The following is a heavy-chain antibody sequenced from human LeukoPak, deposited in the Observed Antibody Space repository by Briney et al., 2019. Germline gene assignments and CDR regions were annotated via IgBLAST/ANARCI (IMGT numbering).Heavy chain of an antibody. J-gene: IGHJ4*02. Sequence: PGGSLRLSCAASGFTFSSYEMNWVRQAPGKGLEWVSYISSSGSTIYYADSVKGRFTISRDNAKNSLYLQMNSLRAEDTAVYYCASAGGMITLVDYWGQGTLVTVSS. CDR3: ASAGGMITLVDY. CDR1: GFTFSSYE. V-gene: IGHV3-48*03. CDR2: ISSSGSTI. D-gene: IGHD3-16*01.